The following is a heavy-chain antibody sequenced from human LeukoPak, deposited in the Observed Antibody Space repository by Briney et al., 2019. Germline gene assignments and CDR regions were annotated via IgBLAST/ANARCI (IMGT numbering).Heavy chain of an antibody. V-gene: IGHV2-5*02. Sequence: SGPTLVKPTQTLTLTCTFSGFTLSTSGVGVGWIRQPPGKALEWLALIYWDDDKRYSPSLKSRLTITKDTSKNQVVLTMTNMDPVDTATYYCALYSSSLVASHGMDVWGQGTTVTVSS. D-gene: IGHD6-13*01. J-gene: IGHJ6*02. CDR1: GFTLSTSGVG. CDR2: IYWDDDK. CDR3: ALYSSSLVASHGMDV.